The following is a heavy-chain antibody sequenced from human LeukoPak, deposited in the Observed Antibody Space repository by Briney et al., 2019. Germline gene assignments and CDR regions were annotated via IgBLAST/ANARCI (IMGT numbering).Heavy chain of an antibody. CDR1: GYTFTGYY. J-gene: IGHJ5*02. V-gene: IGHV1-2*02. Sequence: ASVKVPCKASGYTFTGYYMHWVRQAPGQGLEWMGWINPNNGGTKYAQNFQGRVTITRDTSISTAYMEMSRLTSDDTAVYYCATDLSKTWFDPWGQGTLVTVSS. CDR3: ATDLSKTWFDP. D-gene: IGHD2/OR15-2a*01. CDR2: INPNNGGT.